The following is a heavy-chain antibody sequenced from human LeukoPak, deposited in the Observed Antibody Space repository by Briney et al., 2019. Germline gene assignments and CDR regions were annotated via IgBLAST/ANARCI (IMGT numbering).Heavy chain of an antibody. CDR2: IIPIFGTA. CDR1: GGTFSSYA. J-gene: IGHJ4*02. V-gene: IGHV1-69*01. D-gene: IGHD3-10*01. Sequence: GSSVKVSCKASGGTFSSYAISWVRQAPGQGLEWMGGIIPIFGTANYAQKFQGRVTITADESTSTAYMELSSLRSEDTAVYYCASNYYGSGRVHYFDYWGQGTLVTVSS. CDR3: ASNYYGSGRVHYFDY.